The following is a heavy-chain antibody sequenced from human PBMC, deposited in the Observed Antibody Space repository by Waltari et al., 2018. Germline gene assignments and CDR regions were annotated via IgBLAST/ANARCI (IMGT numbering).Heavy chain of an antibody. V-gene: IGHV3-48*04. CDR1: GFTFSSYS. CDR3: AREFYAIVVVPAAIPGETDAFDI. D-gene: IGHD2-2*02. J-gene: IGHJ3*02. Sequence: EVQLVESGGGLVQPGGSLRLSCAASGFTFSSYSMNWVPQAPGKGSEWVSYISSSSSTIYYADSVKGRFTISRDNAKNSLYLQMNSLRAEDTAVYYCAREFYAIVVVPAAIPGETDAFDIWGQGTMVTVSS. CDR2: ISSSSSTI.